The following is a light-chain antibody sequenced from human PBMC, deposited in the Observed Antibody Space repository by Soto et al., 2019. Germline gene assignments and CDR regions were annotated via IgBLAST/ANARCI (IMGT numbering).Light chain of an antibody. Sequence: EIVLTQSPGTLSLSPGERATLSCRASQSVSFNYVAWYQQKPGQAPRLLVHGASTRVTGIPDRFTGSGSETDFTLTISRLEPEDFAVYFCQQYGTTPRTFGQGTKV. CDR1: QSVSFNY. V-gene: IGKV3-20*01. CDR3: QQYGTTPRT. CDR2: GAS. J-gene: IGKJ1*01.